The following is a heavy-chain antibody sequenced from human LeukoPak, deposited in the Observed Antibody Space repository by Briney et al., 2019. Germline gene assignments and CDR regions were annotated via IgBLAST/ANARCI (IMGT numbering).Heavy chain of an antibody. D-gene: IGHD3-22*01. J-gene: IGHJ4*02. CDR2: ISGSGGST. V-gene: IGHV3-23*01. Sequence: GGSLRLSCAASGFTFSSYAMSLVRQAPGKGLEWVSAISGSGGSTYYADSVKGRFTISRDNSKNTLYLQMNSLRAEDTAVYYCASRGYDYYDSSGYYIRENSFDYWGQGTLVTVSS. CDR1: GFTFSSYA. CDR3: ASRGYDYYDSSGYYIRENSFDY.